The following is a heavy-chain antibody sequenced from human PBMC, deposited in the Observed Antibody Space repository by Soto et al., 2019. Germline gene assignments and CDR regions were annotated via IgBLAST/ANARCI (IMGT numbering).Heavy chain of an antibody. CDR2: IYHSGST. J-gene: IGHJ5*02. D-gene: IGHD2-2*01. Sequence: SETLSVTCAVSGGSISSGNWWSWVRQPPGKGLEWIGEIYHSGSTNYNPSLKSRVTISVDKSKNQFSLKLSSVTAADTAVYYCARLYCSSTSCPHWFDPWGQGTLVTVSS. V-gene: IGHV4-4*02. CDR1: GGSISSGNW. CDR3: ARLYCSSTSCPHWFDP.